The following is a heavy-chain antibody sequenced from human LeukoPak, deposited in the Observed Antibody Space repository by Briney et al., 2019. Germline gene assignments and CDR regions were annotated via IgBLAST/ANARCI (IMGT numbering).Heavy chain of an antibody. CDR2: ISGSGAST. CDR3: AKSYPLTTFGHSEVMDV. V-gene: IGHV3-23*01. Sequence: GGSLRLSCAASGFTFSSYAMSWVRQAPGKGLEWVAAISGSGASTYYADSVKGRCTISRDNSKNTLYLQMNSLRAEDTAVYYCAKSYPLTTFGHSEVMDVWGQGTTVTVS. D-gene: IGHD3-16*01. CDR1: GFTFSSYA. J-gene: IGHJ6*02.